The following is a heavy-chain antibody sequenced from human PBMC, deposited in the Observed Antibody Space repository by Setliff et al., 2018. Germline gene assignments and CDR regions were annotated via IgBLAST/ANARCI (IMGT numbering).Heavy chain of an antibody. CDR3: VRGGDIITIFGVVTPDYYYYMDV. V-gene: IGHV1-18*01. CDR1: GYAFITFG. Sequence: ASVKVSCKTSGYAFITFGMSWVRQAPGQGLEWMGWMSPVYGIANYARKFQGRVTLTADTSTTTAYLELASLRDDDTAVYYCVRGGDIITIFGVVTPDYYYYMDVWGTGTMVTVSS. D-gene: IGHD3-3*01. CDR2: MSPVYGIA. J-gene: IGHJ6*03.